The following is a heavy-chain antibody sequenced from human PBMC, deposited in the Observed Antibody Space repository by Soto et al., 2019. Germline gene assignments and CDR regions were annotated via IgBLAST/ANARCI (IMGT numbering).Heavy chain of an antibody. CDR1: GGSISSYY. Sequence: SETLSLTCTVSGGSISSYYWSWIRQPAGKGLEWIGRIYTSGSKNYNPSLKSRVTMSVDTYKNQFSMKMSSVTAAETAVYYCAGGTFWSGYPYHYYGMDVWGQATTVTVSS. V-gene: IGHV4-4*07. CDR2: IYTSGSK. D-gene: IGHD3-3*01. J-gene: IGHJ6*02. CDR3: AGGTFWSGYPYHYYGMDV.